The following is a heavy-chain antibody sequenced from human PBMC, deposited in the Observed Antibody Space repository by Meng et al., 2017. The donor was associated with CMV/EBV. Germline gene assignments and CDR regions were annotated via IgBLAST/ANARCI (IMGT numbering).Heavy chain of an antibody. V-gene: IGHV1-2*02. Sequence: QVRLREAVAEMKKPWPPVKVSCKASGYPITDYYIHWVRQAPGQGFQWMGWINPNDDTNYAQNFQGRVTMTRDMSINTIYMELSRLTSEDTAVYYCARSSGWSRFDYWGHGTLVTVSS. D-gene: IGHD6-19*01. CDR3: ARSSGWSRFDY. CDR2: INPNDDT. CDR1: GYPITDYY. J-gene: IGHJ4*01.